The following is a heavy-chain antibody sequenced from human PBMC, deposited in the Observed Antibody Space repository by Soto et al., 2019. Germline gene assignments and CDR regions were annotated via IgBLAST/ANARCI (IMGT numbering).Heavy chain of an antibody. Sequence: QVQLVQSGAEVKKPGASVKVSCKASGYTFTSYAISWVRQAPGQGLEWMGWISAYNGNTNYPQKLQGRVTMTTDTSTRTDYMELRSLRSDDTAVYYCARELRLIAAYGMDVWGQGTTVTVSS. V-gene: IGHV1-18*01. CDR2: ISAYNGNT. CDR1: GYTFTSYA. D-gene: IGHD6-13*01. J-gene: IGHJ6*02. CDR3: ARELRLIAAYGMDV.